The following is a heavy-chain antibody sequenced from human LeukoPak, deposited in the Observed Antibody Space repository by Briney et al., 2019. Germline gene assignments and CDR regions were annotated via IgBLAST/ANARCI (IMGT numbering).Heavy chain of an antibody. CDR2: IIPIFGTA. Sequence: ASVKVSCKASGGTFSSYAISWVRQAPGQGLEWMGGIIPIFGTANYAQKFQGRVTITADESTSTAYMELSSLRSEDTAVYYCARGKVVRDYYYYYGMDVWGQGTTVTVSS. D-gene: IGHD2-15*01. CDR3: ARGKVVRDYYYYYGMDV. CDR1: GGTFSSYA. J-gene: IGHJ6*02. V-gene: IGHV1-69*13.